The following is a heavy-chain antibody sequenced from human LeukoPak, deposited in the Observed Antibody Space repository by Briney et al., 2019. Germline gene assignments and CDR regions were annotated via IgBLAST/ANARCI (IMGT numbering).Heavy chain of an antibody. Sequence: SETLSLTCTVSGYSISSGYYWGWIRQPPGKGLEWIGSIYHSGSTYYNTSLKSRVTISVDTSKNQFSLKLSSVTAADTAVYYCARVEMATITPDYWGQGTLVTVSS. D-gene: IGHD5-24*01. CDR1: GYSISSGYY. CDR2: IYHSGST. CDR3: ARVEMATITPDY. J-gene: IGHJ4*02. V-gene: IGHV4-38-2*02.